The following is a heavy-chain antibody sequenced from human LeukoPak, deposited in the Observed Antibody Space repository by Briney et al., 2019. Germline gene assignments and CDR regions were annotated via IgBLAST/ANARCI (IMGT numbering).Heavy chain of an antibody. CDR1: GYRFTSYW. V-gene: IGHV5-51*01. Sequence: GESLKISCQGSGYRFTSYWIGWVRPMPGKGLEWMGIIYPGDSDTRYSPSFQGQVTISADKSISTAYLQWSSLKASDTAMYYCARQGSGYSPTYYYYMDVWGKGTTVTISS. CDR3: ARQGSGYSPTYYYYMDV. D-gene: IGHD5-18*01. CDR2: IYPGDSDT. J-gene: IGHJ6*03.